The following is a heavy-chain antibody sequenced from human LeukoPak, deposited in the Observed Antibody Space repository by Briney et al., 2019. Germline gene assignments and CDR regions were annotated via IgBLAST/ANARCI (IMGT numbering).Heavy chain of an antibody. D-gene: IGHD2-2*01. Sequence: SETLSLTCTVSGGSISSYYWSWIRQPAGKGLEWIGRIYTSGSTNYNPSLKSRVTISVDTSKNQFSLKLSSVTAADTAVYYCASERWVVVVPAARTHWYFDLWGRGTLVTVSS. J-gene: IGHJ2*01. CDR1: GGSISSYY. CDR2: IYTSGST. CDR3: ASERWVVVVPAARTHWYFDL. V-gene: IGHV4-4*07.